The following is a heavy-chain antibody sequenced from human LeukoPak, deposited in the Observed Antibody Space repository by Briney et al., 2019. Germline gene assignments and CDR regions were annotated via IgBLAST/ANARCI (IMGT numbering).Heavy chain of an antibody. CDR1: GFTVSSNY. Sequence: PGGSLRLSCAASGFTVSSNYMSWVRQAPGKGVEWVSVNYSGGSTYYADSVKGRFTISRHNSKNTLYLQMNSLRAEDTAVYYCARSGGFDFDYWGQGTLVTVSS. D-gene: IGHD3-10*01. V-gene: IGHV3-53*04. CDR2: NYSGGST. J-gene: IGHJ4*02. CDR3: ARSGGFDFDY.